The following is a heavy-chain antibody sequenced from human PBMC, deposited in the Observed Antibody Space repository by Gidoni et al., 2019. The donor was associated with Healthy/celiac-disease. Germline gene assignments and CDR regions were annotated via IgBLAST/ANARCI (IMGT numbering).Heavy chain of an antibody. CDR1: GFTFSHSW. J-gene: IGHJ4*02. CDR2: IKSKTDGGTT. CDR3: TTPKDDFWSELFDY. Sequence: EVQLVESGGGLVKHGGSLRRSCAASGFTFSHSWMSWVRQAPGKGLEWVGRIKSKTDGGTTDYAAPVKGRFTISRDDSKNTLYLQMNSLKTEDTAVYYCTTPKDDFWSELFDYWGQGTLVTVSS. V-gene: IGHV3-15*01. D-gene: IGHD3-3*01.